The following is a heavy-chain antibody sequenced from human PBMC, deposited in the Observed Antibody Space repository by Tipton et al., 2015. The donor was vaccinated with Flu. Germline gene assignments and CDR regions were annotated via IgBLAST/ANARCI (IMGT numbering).Heavy chain of an antibody. Sequence: QVQLVQSGGEVKKPGASVKVSCKASGYYFTHYGITWVRQAPGQGLEWMGWISTYDAKTNYAQNFQGRVTMTTDTSTRTVYMELRSLRSDDTAVYYCARGERGFISPTKWFESWGQGTLVIVSS. D-gene: IGHD3-10*01. CDR2: ISTYDAKT. V-gene: IGHV1-18*01. CDR3: ARGERGFISPTKWFES. J-gene: IGHJ5*01. CDR1: GYYFTHYG.